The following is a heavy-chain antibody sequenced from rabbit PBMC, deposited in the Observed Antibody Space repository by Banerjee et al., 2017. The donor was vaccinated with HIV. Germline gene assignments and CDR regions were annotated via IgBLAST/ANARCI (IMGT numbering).Heavy chain of an antibody. V-gene: IGHV1S45*01. J-gene: IGHJ4*01. CDR1: AFSFSNKYV. CDR2: IDVGKTGST. Sequence: QEQLEESGGDLVKPEGSLTLTCTASAFSFSNKYVMCWVRQAPGKGLEWIACIDVGKTGSTYYASWAKGRFTISKTSSTTVTLQMTSLTAADTATYFCARDAAGREDFNLWGPGTLVTVS. D-gene: IGHD4-2*01. CDR3: ARDAAGREDFNL.